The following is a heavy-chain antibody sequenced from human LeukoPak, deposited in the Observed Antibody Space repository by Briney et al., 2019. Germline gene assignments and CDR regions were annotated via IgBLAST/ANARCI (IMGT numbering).Heavy chain of an antibody. CDR1: GYTFTDYY. Sequence: ASVKVSCKASGYTFTDYYIHWVRQAPGQGLEWMGWINPNSGGTNYAQKFQGRVTMTRDTSISTAYMELSRLRSDDTAVYYCARAFPSIAARPGAVDYWGQGTLVTVSS. D-gene: IGHD6-6*01. J-gene: IGHJ4*02. CDR3: ARAFPSIAARPGAVDY. V-gene: IGHV1-2*02. CDR2: INPNSGGT.